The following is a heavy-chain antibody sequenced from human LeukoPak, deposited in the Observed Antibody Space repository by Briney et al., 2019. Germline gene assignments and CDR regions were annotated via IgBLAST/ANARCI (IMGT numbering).Heavy chain of an antibody. CDR2: INSDGSST. CDR3: ARAYQPYSSGWPLSN. CDR1: GFTFSSYW. J-gene: IGHJ4*02. D-gene: IGHD6-19*01. Sequence: PGGSLRLSCAASGFTFSSYWMHWVRQAPGKGLVWVSRINSDGSSTSYADSVKGRFTISRDNAKNTLYLQMNSLRAEDTAVYYCARAYQPYSSGWPLSNWGQGTLVTVSS. V-gene: IGHV3-74*01.